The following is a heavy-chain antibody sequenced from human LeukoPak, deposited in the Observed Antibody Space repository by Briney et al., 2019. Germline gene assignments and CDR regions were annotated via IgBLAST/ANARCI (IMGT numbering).Heavy chain of an antibody. J-gene: IGHJ2*01. V-gene: IGHV3-49*04. CDR2: IRSKAYGGTT. D-gene: IGHD3-10*01. CDR3: TRDVSGEPFIYWDFDL. CDR1: GFTFGDYA. Sequence: GRSLRLSCTASGFTFGDYAMSWVRQAPGKGLEWVGFIRSKAYGGTTEYAASVKGRFTISRDDSKSIAYLQMNSLKTEDTAVYYCTRDVSGEPFIYWDFDLWGRGTLVTVSS.